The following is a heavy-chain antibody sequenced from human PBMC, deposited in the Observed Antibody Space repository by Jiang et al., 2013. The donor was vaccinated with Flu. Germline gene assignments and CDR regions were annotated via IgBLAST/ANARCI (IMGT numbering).Heavy chain of an antibody. CDR1: GFTFSSHA. Sequence: SGGGLVQPGGSLRLSCAASGFTFSSHAMSWVRQAPGKGLEWVSSLSGTGGSTYYADSVKGRITISRDNSKNTLFLQMNSLRAEDTAVYYCAKGGDRGSVLVASDYWGQGTLVTVSS. CDR2: LSGTGGST. CDR3: AKGGDRGSVLVASDY. V-gene: IGHV3-23*01. D-gene: IGHD2-15*01. J-gene: IGHJ4*02.